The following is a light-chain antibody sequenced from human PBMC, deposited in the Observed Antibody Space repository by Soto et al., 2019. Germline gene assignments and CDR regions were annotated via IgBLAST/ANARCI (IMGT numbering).Light chain of an antibody. Sequence: DIEMTQSPASLSASVGDRVTITCRASQSISTYLNWYQKKPGKAPKSLIYGASTLQSGVPSRFSGSGSGTDFTLTISSLQPEDFATYYCQQLNNYPRTFGQGTKVDIK. CDR3: QQLNNYPRT. CDR1: QSISTY. J-gene: IGKJ1*01. V-gene: IGKV1-17*01. CDR2: GAS.